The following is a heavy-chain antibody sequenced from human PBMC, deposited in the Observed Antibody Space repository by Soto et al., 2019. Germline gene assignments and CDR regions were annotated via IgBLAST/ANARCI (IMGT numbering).Heavy chain of an antibody. Sequence: PGGSLRLSCAASGFTFSSYWMSWVRQAPGKGLEWVANINQGGSEKYYVDSVKGRFTISRDNAKNSLYLQMNSRRAEDTAVYYCARLGGYCSSINGYAAPYYYYMDFWGKGTTVTVSS. D-gene: IGHD2-2*01. CDR2: INQGGSEK. V-gene: IGHV3-7*01. CDR3: ARLGGYCSSINGYAAPYYYYMDF. J-gene: IGHJ6*03. CDR1: GFTFSSYW.